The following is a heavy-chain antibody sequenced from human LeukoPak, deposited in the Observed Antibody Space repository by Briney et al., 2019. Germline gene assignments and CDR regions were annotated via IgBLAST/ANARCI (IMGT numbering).Heavy chain of an antibody. CDR2: ISSNSRYI. D-gene: IGHD1-1*01. CDR1: GFSLTPFS. Sequence: GESLRLSCTASGFSLTPFSMNWVRQAPGKGLEWISSISSNSRYIYYADSLKGRFTISRDNAENSLYLDMYSLRDEDTAVYFCARVDESLDKFDCGGQGTLVTVSS. J-gene: IGHJ4*02. CDR3: ARVDESLDKFDC. V-gene: IGHV3-21*01.